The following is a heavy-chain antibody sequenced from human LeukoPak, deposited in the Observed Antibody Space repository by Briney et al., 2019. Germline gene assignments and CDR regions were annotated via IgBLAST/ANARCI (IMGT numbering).Heavy chain of an antibody. CDR2: ISYDGSNK. J-gene: IGHJ4*02. D-gene: IGHD3-10*01. V-gene: IGHV3-30*14. Sequence: PGGSLRLSCAASGFTFSSYAMHWVRQAPGKGLEWVAVISYDGSNKYYADSVKGRFILSSDNSKNMLYLQMNSLRVEDTAVYYCARERPGSRVLDYWGQGTVVTVSS. CDR1: GFTFSSYA. CDR3: ARERPGSRVLDY.